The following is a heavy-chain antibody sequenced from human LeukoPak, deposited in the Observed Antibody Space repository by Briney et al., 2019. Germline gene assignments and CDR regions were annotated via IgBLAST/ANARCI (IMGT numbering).Heavy chain of an antibody. CDR3: AREPRGVGPRGYDY. J-gene: IGHJ4*02. Sequence: PSETLSLTCAVYGGSFSGYYWSWIRQHPGKGLEWIGEINHSGSTNYNPSLKSRVTISVDTSKNQFSLKLSSVTAADTAVYYCAREPRGVGPRGYDYWGQGTLVTVSS. D-gene: IGHD3-3*01. CDR2: INHSGST. CDR1: GGSFSGYY. V-gene: IGHV4-34*01.